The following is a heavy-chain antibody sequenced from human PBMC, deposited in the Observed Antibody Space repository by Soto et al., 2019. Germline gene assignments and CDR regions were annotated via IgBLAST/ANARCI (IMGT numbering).Heavy chain of an antibody. CDR2: VAGSGRAT. D-gene: IGHD6-19*01. Sequence: LRLSCVASGFTFSSHNMNWVRLAPGKGLEWVSFVAGSGRATHYADSVKGRFTVSRDNAKNSLYLQMNTLRVEDTAVYYCARESGYSSGGTYNWLDPWGQGTLVTVSS. CDR3: ARESGYSSGGTYNWLDP. J-gene: IGHJ5*02. V-gene: IGHV3-21*01. CDR1: GFTFSSHN.